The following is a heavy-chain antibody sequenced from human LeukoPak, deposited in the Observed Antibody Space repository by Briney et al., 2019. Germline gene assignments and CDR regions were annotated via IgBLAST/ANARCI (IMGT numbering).Heavy chain of an antibody. CDR3: ARWSSNYYDSSGRRFDP. V-gene: IGHV4-34*01. D-gene: IGHD3-22*01. J-gene: IGHJ5*02. CDR2: INHSGST. Sequence: SETLSLTCAVYGGSFSGYYWSWIRQPPGKGLEWIGEINHSGSTNYNPSLKSRVTISVDTSKNQFSLKLSSVPAADTAVYYCARWSSNYYDSSGRRFDPWGQGTLVTVSS. CDR1: GGSFSGYY.